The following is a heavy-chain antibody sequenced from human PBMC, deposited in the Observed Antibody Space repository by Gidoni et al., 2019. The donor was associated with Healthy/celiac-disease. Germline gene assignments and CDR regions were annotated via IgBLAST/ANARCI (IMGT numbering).Heavy chain of an antibody. CDR2: IIPILGIA. D-gene: IGHD3-22*01. CDR1: GGTFSSYA. CDR3: ASNNYYDSSGYYWLYFDY. V-gene: IGHV1-69*10. J-gene: IGHJ4*02. Sequence: QVQLVQSGAEVKKPGSSVKVSCKASGGTFSSYAISWVRQAPGQGLEWMGGIIPILGIANYAQKFQGRVTITADKSTSTAYMELSSLRSEDTAVYYCASNNYYDSSGYYWLYFDYWGQGTLVTVSS.